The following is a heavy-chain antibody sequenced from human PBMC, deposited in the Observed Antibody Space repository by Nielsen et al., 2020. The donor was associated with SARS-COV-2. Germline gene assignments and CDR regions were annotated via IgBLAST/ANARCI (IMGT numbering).Heavy chain of an antibody. CDR3: ARVVDTRYDVLTGYHYYYYMDV. CDR1: GGTFSNYA. D-gene: IGHD3-9*01. J-gene: IGHJ6*03. V-gene: IGHV1-69*06. Sequence: SVKVSCKTSGGTFSNYAITWVRQAPGQGLEWLGGITPLFGTATYAQTFQGRVTISADKSTATAYMELSSLRSEDTAIYYCARVVDTRYDVLTGYHYYYYMDVWGQGTTVTVSS. CDR2: ITPLFGTA.